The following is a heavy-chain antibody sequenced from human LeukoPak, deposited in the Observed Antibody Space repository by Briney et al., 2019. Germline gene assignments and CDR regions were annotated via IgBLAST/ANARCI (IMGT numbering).Heavy chain of an antibody. D-gene: IGHD5-18*01. J-gene: IGHJ4*02. Sequence: ASVKVSCKASGYTFTGYYMHWVRQAPGQGLEWMGWINPNSGGTNYAQKFQGRVTMTRDTSISTAYMELSRLRSDDTAVYYCARASSYGYLGFDYWGQGTLVTVSS. CDR3: ARASSYGYLGFDY. CDR2: INPNSGGT. CDR1: GYTFTGYY. V-gene: IGHV1-2*02.